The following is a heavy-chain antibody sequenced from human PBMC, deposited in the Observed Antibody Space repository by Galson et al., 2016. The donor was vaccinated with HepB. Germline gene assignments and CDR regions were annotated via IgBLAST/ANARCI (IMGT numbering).Heavy chain of an antibody. J-gene: IGHJ4*02. CDR1: GFSLSSYV. Sequence: SLRLSCAASGFSLSSYVMSWVRQAPGKGLQWVSSISGSGVGTYYADSVKGRFTISRDSSKNTLYLQMNSLRADDTAVYYCTKGYGDYWGQGTLVTVSS. V-gene: IGHV3-23*01. D-gene: IGHD1-1*01. CDR3: TKGYGDY. CDR2: ISGSGVGT.